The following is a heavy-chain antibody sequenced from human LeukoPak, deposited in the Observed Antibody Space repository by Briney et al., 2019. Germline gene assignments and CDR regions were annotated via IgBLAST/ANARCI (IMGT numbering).Heavy chain of an antibody. CDR2: MNPHSGET. J-gene: IGHJ1*01. V-gene: IGHV1-2*02. CDR3: ARGMDAEAFQN. D-gene: IGHD2-2*03. Sequence: GASVKVSCKTSGYRFTAYPLHWVRQAPGQGLEWLGWMNPHSGETNNAQKFQGRVTMTRDTSISVAYMQLSSLISDDTAVYYCARGMDAEAFQNWGQGTLVTVSS. CDR1: GYRFTAYP.